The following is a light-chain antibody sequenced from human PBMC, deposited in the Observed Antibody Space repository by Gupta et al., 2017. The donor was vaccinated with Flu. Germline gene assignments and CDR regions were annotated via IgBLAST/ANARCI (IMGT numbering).Light chain of an antibody. J-gene: IGLJ2*01. CDR3: NSRDSTDNHQAV. CDR1: RLRNSY. CDR2: AKN. V-gene: IGLV3-19*01. Sequence: QTVRITGQGDRLRNSYASGYEQKQGQAAVLGIYAKNNRPSGIPDRFYGSSSGNTASLTISGAQAEDEADYYCNSRDSTDNHQAVFGGGTKLTVL.